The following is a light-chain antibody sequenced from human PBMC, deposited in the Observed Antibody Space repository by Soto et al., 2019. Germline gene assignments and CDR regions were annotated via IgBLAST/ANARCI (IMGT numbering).Light chain of an antibody. CDR2: DVS. CDR3: CSFTTSSTYV. CDR1: SSDVGGYNY. J-gene: IGLJ1*01. Sequence: QSALTQPASVSGSPGQSIAISCTGTSSDVGGYNYVSWYQQHPAKAPKLMIYDVSNRPSGGSNRFSGSKSGNTASLTISGLQAEDEAEYYSCSFTTSSTYVFGMGTKVHVL. V-gene: IGLV2-14*03.